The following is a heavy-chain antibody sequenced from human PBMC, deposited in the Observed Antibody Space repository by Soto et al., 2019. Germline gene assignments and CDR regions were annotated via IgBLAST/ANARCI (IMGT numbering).Heavy chain of an antibody. CDR2: ISWDGGST. CDR1: GFTFDDYT. Sequence: GGSLRLSCAASGFTFDDYTMHWVRQAPGKGLEWVSLISWDGGSTYYADSVKGRFTISRDNSKNSLYLQMNSLRTEDTALYYCAKGPEGYYYYGMDVWGQGTTVTVS. CDR3: AKGPEGYYYYGMDV. J-gene: IGHJ6*02. V-gene: IGHV3-43*01.